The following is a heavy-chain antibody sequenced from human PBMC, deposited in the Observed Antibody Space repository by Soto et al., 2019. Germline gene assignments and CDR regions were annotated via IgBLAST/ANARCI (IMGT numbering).Heavy chain of an antibody. CDR1: GFTFSSLG. CDR3: AKSKDSTIFGVVIYYFDY. J-gene: IGHJ4*02. D-gene: IGHD3-3*01. CDR2: LSGAGGST. Sequence: SGGSLRLSCAASGFTFSSLGMNWVRQAPGKGLEWVSGLSGAGGSTYYADSVKGRFTISRDNSKNMLFLQMNSLRAEDTAVYYCAKSKDSTIFGVVIYYFDYWGQGTLVTVSS. V-gene: IGHV3-23*01.